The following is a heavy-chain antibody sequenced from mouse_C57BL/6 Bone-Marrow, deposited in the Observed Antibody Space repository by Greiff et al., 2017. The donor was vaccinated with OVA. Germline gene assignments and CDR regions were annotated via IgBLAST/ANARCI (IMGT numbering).Heavy chain of an antibody. D-gene: IGHD1-1*01. CDR3: ASKLLLGLFAY. CDR2: LTPSSGYT. V-gene: IGHV1-7*01. J-gene: IGHJ3*01. CDR1: GYTFTSYW. Sequence: QVQLPQSGAELAKPGASVQLSCKASGYTFTSYWMRWVKQRPGQGLEWIGYLTPSSGYTKYNQKFKDKATLTADKSSSTAYMQLSSLTYEDSAVYYCASKLLLGLFAYWGQGTLVTVSA.